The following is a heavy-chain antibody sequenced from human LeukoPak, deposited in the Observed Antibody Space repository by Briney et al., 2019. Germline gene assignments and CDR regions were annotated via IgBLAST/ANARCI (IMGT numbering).Heavy chain of an antibody. D-gene: IGHD5-18*01. J-gene: IGHJ6*02. V-gene: IGHV3-23*01. CDR3: AKDLNSYGYYYYGMDV. CDR1: GFTFSSYA. Sequence: GGSLRLSCAASGFTFSSYAMSWVRQAPGKGLEWVSSTSGSGGSTYYADSVKGRFTTSRDNSKNTLYLQMNSLRAEDTAVYYCAKDLNSYGYYYYGMDVWGQGTTVTVSS. CDR2: TSGSGGST.